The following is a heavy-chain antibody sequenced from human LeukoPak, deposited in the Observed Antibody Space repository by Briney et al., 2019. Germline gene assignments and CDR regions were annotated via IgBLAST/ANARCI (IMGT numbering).Heavy chain of an antibody. CDR2: ISAYNGNT. CDR3: ARDEIIGYDSSGIDHY. D-gene: IGHD3-22*01. V-gene: IGHV1-18*01. CDR1: GYTFTSYG. J-gene: IGHJ4*02. Sequence: GASVKVSCKASGYTFTSYGISWVRQAPGQGLEWMGWISAYNGNTNYAQKLQGRVTMTTDTSTSTAYMELRSLRSDDTAVYYCARDEIIGYDSSGIDHYWGQGTLVTVSS.